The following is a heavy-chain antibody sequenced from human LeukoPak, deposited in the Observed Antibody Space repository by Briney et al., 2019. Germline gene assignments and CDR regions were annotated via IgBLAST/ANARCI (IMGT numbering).Heavy chain of an antibody. CDR3: AREYYYCMDA. J-gene: IGHJ6*03. CDR1: GFTFSSYS. CDR2: ISSSSSYI. V-gene: IGHV3-21*01. Sequence: GGSLRLSCAASGFTFSSYSMYWVRQAPGKGLEWVSSISSSSSYIYCADSVKGRFTISRDNAKNSLYLQMNSLRAEDTAVYYCAREYYYCMDAWGKGTTVTVSS.